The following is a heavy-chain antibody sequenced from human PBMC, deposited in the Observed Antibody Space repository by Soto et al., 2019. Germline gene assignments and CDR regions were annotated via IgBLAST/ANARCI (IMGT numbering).Heavy chain of an antibody. CDR3: ARGYSEPGTYVDYEYYFDY. Sequence: QVQLQQWGAGLLKPSETLSLTCAVYGGSFSGYYWSWIRQPPGKGLEWIGEINHSGSTNYNPSLKSRVTISVDTSKNQFSLKLSSVTAADTAVYYCARGYSEPGTYVDYEYYFDYWGQGTLVTVSS. D-gene: IGHD4-17*01. J-gene: IGHJ4*02. CDR1: GGSFSGYY. V-gene: IGHV4-34*01. CDR2: INHSGST.